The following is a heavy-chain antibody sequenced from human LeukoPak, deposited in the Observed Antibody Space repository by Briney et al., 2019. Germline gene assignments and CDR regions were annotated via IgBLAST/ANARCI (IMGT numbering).Heavy chain of an antibody. CDR3: ARVDYYDSSGPPPDY. Sequence: GASVKVSCKASGGTFSSYAISWVRQAPGQGLEWMGGIIPIFGTANYAQKFQGRVTMTRDTSISTAYMELSRLRSDDTAVYYCARVDYYDSSGPPPDYWGQGTLVTVSS. CDR1: GGTFSSYA. J-gene: IGHJ4*02. D-gene: IGHD3-22*01. V-gene: IGHV1-69*05. CDR2: IIPIFGTA.